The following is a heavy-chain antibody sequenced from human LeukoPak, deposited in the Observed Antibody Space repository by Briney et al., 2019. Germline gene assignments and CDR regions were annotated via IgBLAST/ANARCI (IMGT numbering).Heavy chain of an antibody. D-gene: IGHD4-11*01. CDR3: ARGGGQFTVTTDPYYYYYMDV. V-gene: IGHV4-39*01. Sequence: KASETLSLTCTVSGGSISSSGYYWDWIRQPPGKGLEWIGAIYYTGSTYYNPSLKSRVTISGDTSKDQFSLKLTSVTAADTAVYYCARGGGQFTVTTDPYYYYYMDVWGKGTTVTVSS. CDR2: IYYTGST. CDR1: GGSISSSGYY. J-gene: IGHJ6*03.